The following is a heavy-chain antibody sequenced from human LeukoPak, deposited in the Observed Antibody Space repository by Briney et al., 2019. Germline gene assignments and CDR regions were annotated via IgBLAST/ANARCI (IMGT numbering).Heavy chain of an antibody. CDR2: IWYDGSNK. Sequence: GGSLRLSCAASGFTFSSYGMHWVRQAPGKGLEWVAVIWYDGSNKYYADPVKGRFTISRDNSKNTLYLQMNSLRAEDTAVYYCARGILEWLSPLYTDYYGMDVWGQGTTVTVSS. CDR1: GFTFSSYG. CDR3: ARGILEWLSPLYTDYYGMDV. V-gene: IGHV3-33*01. J-gene: IGHJ6*02. D-gene: IGHD3-3*01.